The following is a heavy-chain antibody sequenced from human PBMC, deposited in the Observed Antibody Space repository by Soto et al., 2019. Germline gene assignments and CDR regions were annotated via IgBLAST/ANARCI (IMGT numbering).Heavy chain of an antibody. CDR3: ARGARSSSWTAWFDP. Sequence: SETLSLTCFVSGGSISGSVFYWGWIRQPPGKGLEWIGSINYSGTTYYNPSLNSRVTISVDTSKNQFSLNLASVTAADSAVYYCARGARSSSWTAWFDPWGQGTLVTVSS. CDR1: GGSISGSVFY. J-gene: IGHJ5*02. CDR2: INYSGTT. V-gene: IGHV4-39*01. D-gene: IGHD6-13*01.